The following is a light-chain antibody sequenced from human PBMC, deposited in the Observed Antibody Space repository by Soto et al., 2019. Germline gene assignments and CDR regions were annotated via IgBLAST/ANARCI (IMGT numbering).Light chain of an antibody. Sequence: QSALTQPRSVSGSPGQSVTISCTGTSSDVGGYNYVSWYQQHPGKAPKLMIYDVSQRPSGPDRFSGSKSGNTASLTISGLQAEDEADYYCCSYAGSFTWVFGGGTKLTVL. CDR3: CSYAGSFTWV. J-gene: IGLJ3*02. CDR1: SSDVGGYNY. V-gene: IGLV2-11*01. CDR2: DVS.